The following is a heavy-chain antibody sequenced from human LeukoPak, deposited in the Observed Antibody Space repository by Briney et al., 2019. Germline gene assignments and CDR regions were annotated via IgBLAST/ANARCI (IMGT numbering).Heavy chain of an antibody. V-gene: IGHV3-23*01. J-gene: IGHJ5*01. CDR1: GFAFSFYA. D-gene: IGHD6-19*01. CDR2: INANSGTT. Sequence: QPGGSLRLSCAASGFAFSFYAMSWRRQPPGKGLEWVSTINANSGTTSYAASVRGRFTISRDNSKNTLYLQVNTLRADDTATYYCAKPVSGGLAVTADWFHPWGQGTLVVVSS. CDR3: AKPVSGGLAVTADWFHP.